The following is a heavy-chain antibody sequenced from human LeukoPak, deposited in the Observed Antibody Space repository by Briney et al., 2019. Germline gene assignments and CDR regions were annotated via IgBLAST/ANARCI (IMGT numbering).Heavy chain of an antibody. CDR3: ARSITIFGVVGYFDY. CDR2: IYSGGST. V-gene: IGHV3-53*01. CDR1: GFTVSSND. D-gene: IGHD3-3*01. J-gene: IGHJ4*02. Sequence: GGSLRLSCAASGFTVSSNDMSWVRQAPGKGLEWVSAIYSGGSTYYADSVKGRLTISRDNSKNTLDLQMNSLRAEDTAVYYCARSITIFGVVGYFDYWVRGTLVTVSS.